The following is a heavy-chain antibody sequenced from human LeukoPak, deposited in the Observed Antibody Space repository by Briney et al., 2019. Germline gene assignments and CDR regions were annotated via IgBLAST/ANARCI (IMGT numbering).Heavy chain of an antibody. CDR3: AKTTLWFGELSSPNDAFDI. CDR2: ISGSGGST. V-gene: IGHV3-23*01. Sequence: GGSLRLSCAASGFTFSSYAMSWVRQAPGKGLEWVSAISGSGGSTYYADSVKGRFTISRDNSKNTLYLQMNSLRAEDTAVYYCAKTTLWFGELSSPNDAFDIWGQGTMVTVSS. D-gene: IGHD3-10*01. J-gene: IGHJ3*02. CDR1: GFTFSSYA.